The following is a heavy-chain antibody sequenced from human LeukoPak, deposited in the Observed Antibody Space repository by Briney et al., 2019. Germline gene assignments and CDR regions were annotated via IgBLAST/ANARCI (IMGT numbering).Heavy chain of an antibody. Sequence: ASVTVSCTASGYTFTGYYMHWVRQAPGQGLEWMGWINPNSGGTNYAQKFQGGVTMTRDTSISTAYMELSRLRSDDTAVYYCARDPRSVAGRSDYWGQGTLVTVSS. V-gene: IGHV1-2*02. CDR3: ARDPRSVAGRSDY. CDR1: GYTFTGYY. J-gene: IGHJ4*02. D-gene: IGHD6-19*01. CDR2: INPNSGGT.